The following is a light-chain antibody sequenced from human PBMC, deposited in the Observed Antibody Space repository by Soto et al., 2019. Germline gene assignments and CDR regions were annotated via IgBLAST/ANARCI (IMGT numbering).Light chain of an antibody. J-gene: IGKJ4*02. CDR2: GAS. V-gene: IGKV3-15*01. Sequence: EIVMTQSPGTLSVSPGERATVSCRASQSVSTNLAWYQQKRGQSPRLLIYGASTRAAGIADRFSGSGSGTEFTLTISRLEPEDFAVYYCQQFSSSPLTFGRGTKVDIK. CDR3: QQFSSSPLT. CDR1: QSVSTN.